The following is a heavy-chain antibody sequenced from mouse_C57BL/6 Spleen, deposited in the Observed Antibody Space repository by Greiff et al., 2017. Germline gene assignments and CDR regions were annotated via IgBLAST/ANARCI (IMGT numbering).Heavy chain of an antibody. V-gene: IGHV2-2*01. J-gene: IGHJ2*01. Sequence: QVQLQQSGPGLVQPSQSLSITCTVSGFSLTSYGVHWVRQSPGQGLEWLGVIWSGGSTDYNAAFISMLSISKESAESQVFFKMNSLQADDSAIYYCDRTQPRGYPLDYWGQGTTLTVSS. CDR1: GFSLTSYG. CDR2: IWSGGST. D-gene: IGHD6-1*01. CDR3: DRTQPRGYPLDY.